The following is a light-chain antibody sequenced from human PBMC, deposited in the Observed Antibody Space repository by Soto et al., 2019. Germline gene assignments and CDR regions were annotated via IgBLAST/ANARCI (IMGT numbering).Light chain of an antibody. CDR2: DVT. Sequence: QSVLTQPASVSGSPGQSITRCCTGASSDVGGSDYVSWYQQHPGKAPKLMIYDVTNRPSGVSNRFSGSKSDNTASLTISGLQAEDEADYYCSSYTSNNNLLFGGGTKVTVL. V-gene: IGLV2-14*03. J-gene: IGLJ2*01. CDR3: SSYTSNNNLL. CDR1: SSDVGGSDY.